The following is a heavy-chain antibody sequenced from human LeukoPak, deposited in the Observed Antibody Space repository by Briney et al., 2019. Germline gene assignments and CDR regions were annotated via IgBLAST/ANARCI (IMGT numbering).Heavy chain of an antibody. CDR3: AKDQPDIVVVVAATPNWFDP. J-gene: IGHJ5*02. V-gene: IGHV3-30*18. D-gene: IGHD2-15*01. Sequence: HSGRSLRLSCAASGFTFSSYGMHWVRHAPGKGLEWVAVISYDGSNKYYADSVKGRFTISRDNSKNTLYLQMNSLRAEDTAVYYCAKDQPDIVVVVAATPNWFDPWGQGTLVTVSS. CDR1: GFTFSSYG. CDR2: ISYDGSNK.